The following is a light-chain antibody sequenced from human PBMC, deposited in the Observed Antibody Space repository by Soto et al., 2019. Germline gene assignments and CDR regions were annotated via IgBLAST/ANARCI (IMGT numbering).Light chain of an antibody. Sequence: QSVLTQPPSASGTPGQRVTISCSGSSSNIGSNTVNWYQQLPGTAPKLLIYSNNQRPSGVPDRFSGSKSGTSASLAISGLQPEDEADYYCAAWDDSLNGPHVVFGGGTKVTVL. CDR3: AAWDDSLNGPHVV. CDR1: SSNIGSNT. J-gene: IGLJ2*01. CDR2: SNN. V-gene: IGLV1-44*01.